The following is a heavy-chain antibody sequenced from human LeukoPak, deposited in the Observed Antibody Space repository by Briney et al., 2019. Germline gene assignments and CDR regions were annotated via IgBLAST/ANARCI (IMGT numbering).Heavy chain of an antibody. J-gene: IGHJ3*02. D-gene: IGHD1-26*01. CDR3: ARGWELLGDDAFDI. CDR1: GYSFTNYG. Sequence: ASVKVSCKTSGYSFTNYGITWVRQAPVQGLEWMGWISGYNSKPFYAQNFQGRVTMTTDTSTSTAYMELRSLRSDDTAVYYCARGWELLGDDAFDIWGQGTMVTVSS. V-gene: IGHV1-18*01. CDR2: ISGYNSKP.